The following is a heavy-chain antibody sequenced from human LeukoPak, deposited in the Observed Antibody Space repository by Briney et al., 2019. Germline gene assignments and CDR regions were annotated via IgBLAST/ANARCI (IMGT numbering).Heavy chain of an antibody. Sequence: GASVKVSCKASGGTFSSYAISWVRQAPGQGLEWMGGIIPIFGTANYAQKFQGGVTITADESTGTAYMELSSLRSEDTAVYYCARDRVTGGAFDIWGQGTMVTVSS. CDR1: GGTFSSYA. CDR2: IIPIFGTA. CDR3: ARDRVTGGAFDI. J-gene: IGHJ3*02. D-gene: IGHD2-8*02. V-gene: IGHV1-69*13.